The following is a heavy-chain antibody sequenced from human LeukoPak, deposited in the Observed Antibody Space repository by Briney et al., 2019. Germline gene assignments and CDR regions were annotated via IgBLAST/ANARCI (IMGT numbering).Heavy chain of an antibody. CDR2: FDPEDGET. CDR1: GYTLTELS. Sequence: EASAKVSCKVSGYTLTELSMHWVRQAPGKGLEWMGGFDPEDGETIYAQKFQGRVTMTEDTSTDTAYMELSSLRSEDTAVYYCATDLEQQLVFDYWGQGTLVTVSS. V-gene: IGHV1-24*01. D-gene: IGHD6-13*01. J-gene: IGHJ4*02. CDR3: ATDLEQQLVFDY.